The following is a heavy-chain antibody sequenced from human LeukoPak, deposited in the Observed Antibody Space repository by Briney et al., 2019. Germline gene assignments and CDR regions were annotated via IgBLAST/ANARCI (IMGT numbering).Heavy chain of an antibody. D-gene: IGHD3-3*01. J-gene: IGHJ3*02. CDR3: ARGRYYDFWSGYYTPHDAFDI. V-gene: IGHV1-8*01. Sequence: ASVKVSCKASGYTLTSYDINWVRQAPGQGLEWMGWMNPNSGNTGYAQKFQGRVTMTRNTSISTAYMELSSLRSEDTAVYYCARGRYYDFWSGYYTPHDAFDIWGQGTMVTVSS. CDR2: MNPNSGNT. CDR1: GYTLTSYD.